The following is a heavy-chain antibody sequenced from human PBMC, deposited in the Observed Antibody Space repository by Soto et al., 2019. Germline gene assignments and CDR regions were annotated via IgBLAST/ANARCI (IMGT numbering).Heavy chain of an antibody. J-gene: IGHJ6*02. CDR3: AREVIWFGEFNYYYYGMDV. Sequence: TLSLTCTVSSGSISSGGYYWSWIRQHPGKGLEWIGYLYYSGSTYYNPSLKSRVTISVDTSKNQFSLKLSSVTAADTAVYYCAREVIWFGEFNYYYYGMDVWGQGTTVTVSS. V-gene: IGHV4-31*03. CDR2: LYYSGST. CDR1: SGSISSGGYY. D-gene: IGHD3-10*01.